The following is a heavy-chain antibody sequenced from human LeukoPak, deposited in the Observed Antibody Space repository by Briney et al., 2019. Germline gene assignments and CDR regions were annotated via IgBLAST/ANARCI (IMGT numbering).Heavy chain of an antibody. CDR3: ARDLGGLSA. Sequence: SQTPSLTCTVSGGSISSGGYSWNWIGQHPGKGLEWIGYIYYSGSAYYNPSLKSRVTISVDTSKNQFSLKLSSVTAADTAVYYCARDLGGLSAWGQGTLVTVSS. D-gene: IGHD1-26*01. J-gene: IGHJ5*02. CDR2: IYYSGSA. CDR1: GGSISSGGYS. V-gene: IGHV4-31*03.